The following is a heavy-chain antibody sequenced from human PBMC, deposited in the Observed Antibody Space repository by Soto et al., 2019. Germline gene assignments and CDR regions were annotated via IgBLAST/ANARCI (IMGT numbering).Heavy chain of an antibody. D-gene: IGHD3-22*01. CDR2: IYYSGST. Sequence: SETLSLTCTVSGGSISSGDYYWSWIRQPPGKGLEWIGYIYYSGSTYYNPSLKSRVTISVDTSKNQFSLKLSSVTAADTAVYYCAREGYYDSSLREYFQHWGQGTLVTVSS. CDR3: AREGYYDSSLREYFQH. J-gene: IGHJ1*01. V-gene: IGHV4-30-4*01. CDR1: GGSISSGDYY.